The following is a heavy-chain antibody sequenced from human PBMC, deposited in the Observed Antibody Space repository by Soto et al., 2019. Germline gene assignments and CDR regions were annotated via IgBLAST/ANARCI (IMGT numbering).Heavy chain of an antibody. Sequence: NPSETLSLTCVVYGESFRGFYWSWVRQSPGKGLEWIGEISQTETTAYSPSLKSRVSISADTSKKQFSLTLTSVTAADTAVYYCVHSPNVAVDHWGHGTLVTIS. CDR3: VHSPNVAVDH. V-gene: IGHV4-34*01. D-gene: IGHD2-15*01. CDR1: GESFRGFY. J-gene: IGHJ4*01. CDR2: ISQTETT.